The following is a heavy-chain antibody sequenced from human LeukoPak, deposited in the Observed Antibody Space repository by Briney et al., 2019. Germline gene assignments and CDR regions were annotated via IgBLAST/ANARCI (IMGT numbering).Heavy chain of an antibody. Sequence: GGSLRLSYAASGFTFSSYWMHWVRQAPGKGLVWVSRINSDGSSTSYADSVKGRFTISRDNAKNSLYLQMNSLRDEDTAVYYCARVGDWDIVVVPAPYYYYGVDVWGQGTTVTVSS. J-gene: IGHJ6*02. CDR2: INSDGSST. CDR3: ARVGDWDIVVVPAPYYYYGVDV. CDR1: GFTFSSYW. D-gene: IGHD2-2*01. V-gene: IGHV3-74*01.